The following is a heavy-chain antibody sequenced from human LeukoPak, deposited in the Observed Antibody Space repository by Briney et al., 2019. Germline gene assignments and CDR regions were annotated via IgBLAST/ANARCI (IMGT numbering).Heavy chain of an antibody. J-gene: IGHJ4*02. CDR3: ARSTAHLDY. CDR2: ITGNSDTI. V-gene: IGHV3-48*01. CDR1: GLTFSPYS. Sequence: GGSLRLSCTGSGLTFSPYSMNWVSQSPGKGLEWLSYITGNSDTIYYADSVKGRFTISRDNAKNSLFLQMNSLRADDTAVYYCARSTAHLDYWGQGTLVTVSS. D-gene: IGHD2-21*02.